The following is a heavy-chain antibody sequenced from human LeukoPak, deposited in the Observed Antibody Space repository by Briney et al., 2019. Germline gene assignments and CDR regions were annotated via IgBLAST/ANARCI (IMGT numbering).Heavy chain of an antibody. D-gene: IGHD3-10*01. CDR1: GGSFSGYY. J-gene: IGHJ4*02. CDR3: ARGEVLGVIIQKREYYFDY. Sequence: SETLSLTCAVYGGSFSGYYWSWIRQPPGKGLEWIGEINHSGSTNYNPSLESRVTISVDTSKNQFSLKLSSVTAADTAVYYCARGEVLGVIIQKREYYFDYWGQGTLVTVSS. CDR2: INHSGST. V-gene: IGHV4-34*01.